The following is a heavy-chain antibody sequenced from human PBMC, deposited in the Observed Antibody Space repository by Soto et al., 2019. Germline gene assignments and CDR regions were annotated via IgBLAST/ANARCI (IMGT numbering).Heavy chain of an antibody. Sequence: GGSLRLSCGASGFTFTSYVMTWVRQAPGKGLEWVSTICGSGACTSYADSVKGRFAISRDNSKNTLHLQMSSLTAEDTAVYYCAKDSPHFHWGQGALVTVSS. CDR1: GFTFTSYV. V-gene: IGHV3-23*01. CDR3: AKDSPHFH. CDR2: ICGSGACT. J-gene: IGHJ4*02.